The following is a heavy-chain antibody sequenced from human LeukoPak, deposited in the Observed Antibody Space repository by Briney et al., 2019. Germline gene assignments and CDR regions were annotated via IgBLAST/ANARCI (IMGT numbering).Heavy chain of an antibody. D-gene: IGHD6-13*01. V-gene: IGHV3-30*18. CDR3: AKGFNPYSSSPGDY. CDR1: GFTFSSYG. CDR2: ISHDGSNK. J-gene: IGHJ4*02. Sequence: GRSLRLSCAASGFTFSSYGMHWVRQAPGKGLQWVALISHDGSNKYYADSVRGRFTISRDNAKNSLYLQMNSLRAEDTALYYCAKGFNPYSSSPGDYWGQGTLVTVSS.